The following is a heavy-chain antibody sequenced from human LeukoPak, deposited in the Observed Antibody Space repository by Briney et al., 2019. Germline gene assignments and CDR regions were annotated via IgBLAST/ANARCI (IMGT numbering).Heavy chain of an antibody. CDR3: ARDDILTGGFDY. D-gene: IGHD3-9*01. CDR1: GYIFTSYY. V-gene: IGHV1-46*01. CDR2: INPSGGST. J-gene: IGHJ4*02. Sequence: GASVKVSCKASGYIFTSYYMHWVRQAPGQGLEWMGIINPSGGSTSYAQKFQGRVTMTRDTSTSTVYMELSSLRSEDTAVYYCARDDILTGGFDYWGQGTLVTVSS.